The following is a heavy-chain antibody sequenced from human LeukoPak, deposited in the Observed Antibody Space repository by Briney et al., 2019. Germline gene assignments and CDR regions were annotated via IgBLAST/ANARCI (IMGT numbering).Heavy chain of an antibody. D-gene: IGHD6-19*01. V-gene: IGHV3-30*04. CDR2: ISYNGITK. Sequence: GGSLRLSCAASGFTFSTHAMHWVRQAPGKGLEWVALISYNGITKFYADSVKGRFTISRDNSKNTVHLQMNSLRAEDTAVYYCARMGIAVAATADWGQGTLVTVSS. CDR1: GFTFSTHA. CDR3: ARMGIAVAATAD. J-gene: IGHJ4*02.